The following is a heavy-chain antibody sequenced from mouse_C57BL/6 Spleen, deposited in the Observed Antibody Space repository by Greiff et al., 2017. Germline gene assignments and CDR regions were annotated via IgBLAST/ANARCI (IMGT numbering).Heavy chain of an antibody. V-gene: IGHV2-2*03. CDR3: ARVTAVLRLDY. CDR2: IWSGGGT. Sequence: VLLVQSGPGLVQPSQSLSITCTVSGFSLTSYGVHWVRQSPGKGLEWLGVIWSGGGTDYNAAFISRLSISKDNSKSHIFFKMNSRRSNDEATDYYARVTAVLRLDYWGQGTPVTVSS. J-gene: IGHJ2*01. D-gene: IGHD6-1*01. CDR1: GFSLTSYG.